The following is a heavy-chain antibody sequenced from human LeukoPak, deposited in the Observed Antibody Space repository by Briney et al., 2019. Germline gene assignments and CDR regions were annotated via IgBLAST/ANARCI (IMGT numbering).Heavy chain of an antibody. CDR2: ISYDGSNK. V-gene: IGHV3-30-3*01. CDR3: ARDQSTYYYYYGMDV. J-gene: IGHJ6*02. D-gene: IGHD2-2*01. CDR1: GFTFSSYA. Sequence: PGRSLRLSCAASGFTFSSYAMHWVRQAPGKGLEWEAVISYDGSNKYYADSVKGRFTISRDNSKNTLYLQMNSLRAEDTAVYYCARDQSTYYYYYGMDVWGQGTTVTVSS.